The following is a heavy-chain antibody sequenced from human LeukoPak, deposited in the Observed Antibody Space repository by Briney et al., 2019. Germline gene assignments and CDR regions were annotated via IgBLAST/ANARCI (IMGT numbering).Heavy chain of an antibody. D-gene: IGHD6-13*01. CDR3: ASNLKRQQLVPYAFDI. CDR1: GGTFSSYA. Sequence: SVKVSCKASGGTFSSYAISWVRQAPGQGLEWMGGIIPIFGTANYAQKFQGRVTITTDESTSTAYMELSSLRAEDTAVYYCASNLKRQQLVPYAFDIWGQGTMVTVSS. J-gene: IGHJ3*02. CDR2: IIPIFGTA. V-gene: IGHV1-69*05.